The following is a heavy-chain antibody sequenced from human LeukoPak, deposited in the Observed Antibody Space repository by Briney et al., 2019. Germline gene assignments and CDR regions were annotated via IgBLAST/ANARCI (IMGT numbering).Heavy chain of an antibody. CDR3: AGGRWLVRGAFDI. V-gene: IGHV1-2*06. Sequence: ASVKVSFKASGYTFTVYNMHWVRQAPGQGLEWMGRINPNSGGTNYAQKLQGRVTMTRDTSISTAYMELSRLSSDDTAVYYCAGGRWLVRGAFDIWGQGTMVTVSS. J-gene: IGHJ3*02. D-gene: IGHD6-19*01. CDR2: INPNSGGT. CDR1: GYTFTVYN.